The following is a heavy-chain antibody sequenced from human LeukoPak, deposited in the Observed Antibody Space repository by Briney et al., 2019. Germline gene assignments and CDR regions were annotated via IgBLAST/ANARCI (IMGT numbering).Heavy chain of an antibody. Sequence: SQTLSLTCTVSGDSISNGNYYWSWLRQPAEKGLECIGRIYTSGSTNYNPSLKSRVTISLDTSKNQFSLKLSSVTAADTAVYFCARARNWAADYWGQGTLVTVSS. CDR3: ARARNWAADY. CDR1: GDSISNGNYY. D-gene: IGHD1-1*01. CDR2: IYTSGST. V-gene: IGHV4-61*02. J-gene: IGHJ4*02.